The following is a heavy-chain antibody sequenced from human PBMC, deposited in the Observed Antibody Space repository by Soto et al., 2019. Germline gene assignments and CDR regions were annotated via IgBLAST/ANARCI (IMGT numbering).Heavy chain of an antibody. CDR2: INHSGNT. V-gene: IGHV4-34*01. CDR3: FGWLGSNWLDP. CDR1: GGSFSTYY. J-gene: IGHJ5*02. D-gene: IGHD3-22*01. Sequence: QVQPQQWGTGLLKPSETLSLTCAVYGGSFSTYYWNWIRQPPGKGLEWIGEINHSGNTQYNPSLKSRVTMSLDTSKNQFSLKLTSVTAADTAFYYCFGWLGSNWLDPWGQGTLVTFSS.